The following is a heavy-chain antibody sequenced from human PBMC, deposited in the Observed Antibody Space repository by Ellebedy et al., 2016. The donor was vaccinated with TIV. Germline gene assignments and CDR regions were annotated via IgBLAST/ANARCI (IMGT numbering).Heavy chain of an antibody. Sequence: ASVKVSCXASGYTFTGYYMHWVRQAPGQGLEWMGWINPNSGGTNYAQKFQGRVTMTRDTSISTAYMELSRLRSDDTAVYYCARAFRAAAGTPSYRYYGMDVWGQGITVTVSS. CDR3: ARAFRAAAGTPSYRYYGMDV. CDR2: INPNSGGT. J-gene: IGHJ6*02. CDR1: GYTFTGYY. D-gene: IGHD6-13*01. V-gene: IGHV1-2*02.